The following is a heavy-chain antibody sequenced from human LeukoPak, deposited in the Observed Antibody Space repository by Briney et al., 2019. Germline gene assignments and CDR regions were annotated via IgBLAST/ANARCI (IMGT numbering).Heavy chain of an antibody. V-gene: IGHV1-2*02. CDR2: INPNSGGT. J-gene: IGHJ4*02. CDR1: GYTFSGFY. D-gene: IGHD4-11*01. Sequence: ASVKVSCKASGYTFSGFYMHWVRQAPGQGLEWMGWINPNSGGTNYAQKFQGRVTMTRDTSINTAYMELSRLRSDDTAVYYCARRYSNYLVDYWGQGTLVTVSS. CDR3: ARRYSNYLVDY.